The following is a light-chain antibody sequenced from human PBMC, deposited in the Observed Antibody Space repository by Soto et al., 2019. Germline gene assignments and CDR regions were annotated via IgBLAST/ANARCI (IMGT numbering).Light chain of an antibody. Sequence: IVLTQSPGTQSWSPGERGTLSCRASQTFSHSFLSWFQQIPGHAPRLLIYGASMRATGIPDRFSVIGSGTYFPLPISRMEPEDFAVYYCQQCGSSSTFGQGTRLEIK. J-gene: IGKJ5*01. CDR2: GAS. V-gene: IGKV3-20*01. CDR1: QTFSHSF. CDR3: QQCGSSST.